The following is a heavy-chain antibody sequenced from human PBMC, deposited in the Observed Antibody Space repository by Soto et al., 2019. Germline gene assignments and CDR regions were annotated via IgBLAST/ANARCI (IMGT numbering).Heavy chain of an antibody. CDR2: MYYSGST. V-gene: IGHV4-59*01. CDR3: ARVRERLQYFDWFYHFDY. D-gene: IGHD3-9*01. CDR1: GGSISGYY. Sequence: SETLSLTCTVSGGSISGYYWSWIRQPPGKELEWIGYMYYSGSTHYNPSLKSRVAMSIDTTKNQFSLKLTSVTAADTAVYYCARVRERLQYFDWFYHFDYWGQGXQVTVSS. J-gene: IGHJ4*02.